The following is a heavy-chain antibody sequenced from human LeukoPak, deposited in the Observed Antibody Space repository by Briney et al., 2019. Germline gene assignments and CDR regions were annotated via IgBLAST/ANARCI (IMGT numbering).Heavy chain of an antibody. V-gene: IGHV1-2*02. D-gene: IGHD2-15*01. Sequence: ASVKVSCKASGYTFTAYYMHWVRQAPGQGLEWMGWINPNSGGTNYVQKFQGRVTMTRDTSISTAYMELSRLRSDDMAVYYCALTYCGGGSCYSDYFDYWGQGTLVTVSS. CDR3: ALTYCGGGSCYSDYFDY. CDR1: GYTFTAYY. CDR2: INPNSGGT. J-gene: IGHJ4*02.